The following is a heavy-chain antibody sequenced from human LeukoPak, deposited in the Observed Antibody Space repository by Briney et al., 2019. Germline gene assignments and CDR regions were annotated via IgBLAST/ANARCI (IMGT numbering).Heavy chain of an antibody. CDR2: IAYDGSNK. J-gene: IGHJ6*02. Sequence: GGSLRLSCAASGFTFSSYGIHWVRQAPGKGLEWVAAIAYDGSNKYYADSVKGRFTISRDNSKKPLYLQMNGLRAEDTAVYYCARDQGVVVHGKYHYYGMDVWGQGTTVTVSS. V-gene: IGHV3-30*03. CDR1: GFTFSSYG. D-gene: IGHD3-22*01. CDR3: ARDQGVVVHGKYHYYGMDV.